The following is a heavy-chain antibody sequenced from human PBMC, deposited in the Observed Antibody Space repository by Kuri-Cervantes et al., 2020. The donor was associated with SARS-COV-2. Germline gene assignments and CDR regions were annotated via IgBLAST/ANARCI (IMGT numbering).Heavy chain of an antibody. Sequence: GESLKISCAASGFTFSGHWIHWVRQAPGKGLVWVSRINSDGSSTSYADSVKGRFTISRDNAKNTLYLQMNSLRAEDTAVYYCAREYDSSGYYYVLYYYGMDVWGQGTTVTVSS. V-gene: IGHV3-74*01. CDR2: INSDGSST. D-gene: IGHD3-22*01. CDR3: AREYDSSGYYYVLYYYGMDV. J-gene: IGHJ6*02. CDR1: GFTFSGHW.